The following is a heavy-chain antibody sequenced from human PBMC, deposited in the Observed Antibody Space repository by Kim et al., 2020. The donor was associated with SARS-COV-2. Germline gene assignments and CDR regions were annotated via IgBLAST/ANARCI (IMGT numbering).Heavy chain of an antibody. J-gene: IGHJ4*02. V-gene: IGHV3-7*03. D-gene: IGHD3-16*01. CDR3: ARDDGARTVDS. Sequence: GGSLRLSCAASGFTFSSYWMSWVRQAPGKGLEWVANIKEDGSDKYYVDSVKCRFIISRDNAKNSLYLQMSSLRAEDTAVYYCARDDGARTVDSWGQGTLVTVSS. CDR2: IKEDGSDK. CDR1: GFTFSSYW.